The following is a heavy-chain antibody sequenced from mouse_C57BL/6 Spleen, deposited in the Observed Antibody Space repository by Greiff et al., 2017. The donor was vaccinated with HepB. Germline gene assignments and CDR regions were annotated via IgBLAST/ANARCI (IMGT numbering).Heavy chain of an antibody. V-gene: IGHV1-53*01. CDR2: INPSNGGT. J-gene: IGHJ4*01. CDR3: ARSNPIYYDYDGAMNY. D-gene: IGHD2-4*01. Sequence: QVQLQQPGTELVKPGASVKLSCKASGYTFTSYWMHWVKQRPGQGLEWIGNINPSNGGTNYNEKFKSKATLTVDKSSSTAYMQLSSLTSEDSAVYYCARSNPIYYDYDGAMNYWGQGTSVTVSS. CDR1: GYTFTSYW.